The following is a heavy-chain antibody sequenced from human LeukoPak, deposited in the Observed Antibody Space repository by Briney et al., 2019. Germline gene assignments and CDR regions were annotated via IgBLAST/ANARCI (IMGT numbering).Heavy chain of an antibody. CDR2: ISYDGSNK. Sequence: GGSLRLSCAASGFTFSSYGMHWVRQGPGKGLEWVAVISYDGSNKYYADSVKGRFTISRDNSKNTLYLQMNSLRAEDTAVYYCAKDGHIVATSYFDYWGQGTLVTVSS. V-gene: IGHV3-30*18. J-gene: IGHJ4*02. CDR1: GFTFSSYG. D-gene: IGHD5-12*01. CDR3: AKDGHIVATSYFDY.